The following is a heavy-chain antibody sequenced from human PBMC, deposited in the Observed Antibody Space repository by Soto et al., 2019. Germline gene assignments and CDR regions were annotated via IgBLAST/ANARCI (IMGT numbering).Heavy chain of an antibody. Sequence: RLSCAASGFAFRDHYMDWVRQAPGKGLEWVGRIRNKVNGYTTDYAAAVRGRFTISRDDSKKSLYLQMTSLKTEDTAIYFCSRELCCTSGNDYWGQGTLVTVYS. CDR3: SRELCCTSGNDY. CDR1: GFAFRDHY. V-gene: IGHV3-72*01. D-gene: IGHD1-1*01. J-gene: IGHJ4*02. CDR2: IRNKVNGYTT.